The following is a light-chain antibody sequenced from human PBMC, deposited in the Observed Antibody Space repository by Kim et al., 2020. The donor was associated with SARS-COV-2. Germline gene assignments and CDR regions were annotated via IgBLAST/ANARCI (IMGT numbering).Light chain of an antibody. CDR3: QQYADSPPT. J-gene: IGKJ1*01. CDR1: QTIASIH. CDR2: GIS. V-gene: IGKV3-20*01. Sequence: SPGERATLSCRASQTIASIHLAWYQQKAGQAPRLIIYGISTRPTGISDRFSGSGSETDFTLTINRLEPEDFAVYYCQQYADSPPTFGQGTKVEIK.